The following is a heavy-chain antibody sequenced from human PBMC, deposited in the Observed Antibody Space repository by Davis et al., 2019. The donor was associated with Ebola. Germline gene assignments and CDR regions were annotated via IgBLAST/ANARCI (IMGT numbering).Heavy chain of an antibody. CDR3: ARDEILEMATILRYYYGMDV. Sequence: PGGSLRLSCAASGFTFSDYYMSWIRQAPGKGLEWVSYISSSGSTIYYADSVKGRFTISRDNAKNSLYPQMNSLRAEDTAVYYCARDEILEMATILRYYYGMDVWGKGTTVTVSS. D-gene: IGHD5-24*01. V-gene: IGHV3-11*01. CDR2: ISSSGSTI. J-gene: IGHJ6*04. CDR1: GFTFSDYY.